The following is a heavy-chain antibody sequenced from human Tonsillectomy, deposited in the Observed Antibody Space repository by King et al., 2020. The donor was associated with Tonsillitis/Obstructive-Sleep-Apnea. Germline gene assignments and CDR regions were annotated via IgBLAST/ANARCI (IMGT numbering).Heavy chain of an antibody. D-gene: IGHD7-27*01. CDR3: ARLLTGYNWFDP. CDR1: GFTVSSNY. J-gene: IGHJ5*02. CDR2: IYSGGST. V-gene: IGHV3-53*01. Sequence: VQLVESGGGLIQPGGSLRLSCAASGFTVSSNYMSWVRQAPGKGLEWVSVIYSGGSTYYADSVKGRLTISRDNSKNTLYLQMNSLRAEDTAVYYCARLLTGYNWFDPWGQGTLVTVSS.